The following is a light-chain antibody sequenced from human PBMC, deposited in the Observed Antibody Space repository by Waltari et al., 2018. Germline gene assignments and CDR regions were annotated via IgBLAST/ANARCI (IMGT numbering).Light chain of an antibody. J-gene: IGLJ3*02. CDR2: ENT. V-gene: IGLV1-40*01. CDR1: DSNIASFG. CDR3: QSYDNSLRGSVL. Sequence: QSVLTQAPSVSGAPGQRVTISCTGGDSNIASFGVNWYQHPPGRVPKLLIHENTNRPPGAPDRVSGSGSGTSASLAIAGLQPEDEGEYYCQSYDNSLRGSVLFGGGTKLTVL.